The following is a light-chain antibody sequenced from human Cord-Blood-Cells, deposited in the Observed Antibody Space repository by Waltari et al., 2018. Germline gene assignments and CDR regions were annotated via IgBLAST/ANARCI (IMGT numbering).Light chain of an antibody. Sequence: QSALTQPASVSGSPGQSITISCTGTSSDVGGYNYVSWYQQHPGKAPKLMIYDVSKPPSGVSNRFSGSKSGNTASLTISGLQAEDEADHYCSSYTSSSTWVFGGGTKLTVL. CDR1: SSDVGGYNY. CDR3: SSYTSSSTWV. CDR2: DVS. J-gene: IGLJ3*02. V-gene: IGLV2-14*01.